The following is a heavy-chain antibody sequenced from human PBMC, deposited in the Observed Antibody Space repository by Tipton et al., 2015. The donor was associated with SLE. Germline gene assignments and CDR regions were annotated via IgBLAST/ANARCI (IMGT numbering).Heavy chain of an antibody. CDR3: ARHDTNYGRNWFDP. V-gene: IGHV4-39*01. D-gene: IGHD2-8*01. CDR1: GGSVSSSSYY. J-gene: IGHJ5*02. CDR2: ITNNGNT. Sequence: GLVKPSETLTLICTVSGGSVSSSSYYWDWIRQPPGKGLEWIGRITNNGNTYYIPSLQSRVTMSVDTSKNHFSLKLSSVTAADTAVYYCARHDTNYGRNWFDPWGQGTLVTVSS.